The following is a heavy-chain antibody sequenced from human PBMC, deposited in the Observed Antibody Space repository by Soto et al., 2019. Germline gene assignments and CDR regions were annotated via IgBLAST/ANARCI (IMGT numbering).Heavy chain of an antibody. J-gene: IGHJ4*02. CDR2: ISYDGSNK. CDR3: AKDDI. D-gene: IGHD5-12*01. CDR1: GFTFSSYG. V-gene: IGHV3-30*18. Sequence: ESGGGVVQPGRSLRLSCAASGFTFSSYGMHWVRQAPGKGLEWVAVISYDGSNKYYADSVKGRFTISRDNSKNTLYLQMNSLRAEDTAVYYCAKDDIWGQGTLVTVSS.